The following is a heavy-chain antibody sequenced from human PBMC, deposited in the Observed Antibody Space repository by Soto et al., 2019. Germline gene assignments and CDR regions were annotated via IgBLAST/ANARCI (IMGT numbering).Heavy chain of an antibody. CDR1: GYIFTTYA. CDR3: AGDALALYCAGPTCYVPSFDY. D-gene: IGHD2-21*01. CDR2: ITPDNGNT. Sequence: QVQFVQSGAEVKKPGASVRVSCKASGYIFTTYAIHWVRQAPGQRLEWMGWITPDNGNTKYSQNFQGRVTITRDTSASTAYMELCSLRSEDTAVYYCAGDALALYCAGPTCYVPSFDYWGQGTLVTVSS. V-gene: IGHV1-3*01. J-gene: IGHJ4*02.